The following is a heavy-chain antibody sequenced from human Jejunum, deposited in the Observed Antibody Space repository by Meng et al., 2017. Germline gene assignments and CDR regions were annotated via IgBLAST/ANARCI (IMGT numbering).Heavy chain of an antibody. J-gene: IGHJ4*02. CDR3: AREDMSTLTDYFDY. V-gene: IGHV4-38-2*02. CDR1: GYSIKNDYF. CDR2: IYHNGNT. Sequence: SETLSLTCAVSGYSIKNDYFWGWIRQPPGKGLEWIGSIYHNGNTYYNASLKSRVTISVDTSRNQFSLKLNSVTAADTAVYYCAREDMSTLTDYFDYWGQGTLVTVSS. D-gene: IGHD5-24*01.